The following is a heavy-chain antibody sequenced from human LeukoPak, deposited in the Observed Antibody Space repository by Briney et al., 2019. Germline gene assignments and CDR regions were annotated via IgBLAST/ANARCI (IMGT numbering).Heavy chain of an antibody. V-gene: IGHV1-3*01. CDR3: ARGAYYYDSSGYSAYDY. CDR2: INAGNGNT. D-gene: IGHD3-22*01. J-gene: IGHJ4*02. Sequence: GASVKVSCKASGYTFTSYAMHWVRQAPGQRLEWMGWINAGNGNTKYSQKFQGRVTITRDTSASTAYMELSSLRSEDTAVYYCARGAYYYDSSGYSAYDYWGQGTLVTVSS. CDR1: GYTFTSYA.